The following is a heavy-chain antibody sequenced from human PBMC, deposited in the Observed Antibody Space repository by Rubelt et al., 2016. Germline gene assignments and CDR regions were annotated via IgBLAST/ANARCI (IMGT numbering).Heavy chain of an antibody. J-gene: IGHJ4*02. Sequence: VQLVESGGGVVQPGRSLRLSCAASGFTFSRYSMNWVRQAPGKGLEWVSYITSSSDTIFYAESVRGRLAIARDNAKNALYLQMSGLGAGETALCYWGSAVLDYCSQGTLVIVS. CDR2: ITSSSDTI. CDR1: GFTFSRYS. V-gene: IGHV3-48*01. CDR3: GSAVLDY.